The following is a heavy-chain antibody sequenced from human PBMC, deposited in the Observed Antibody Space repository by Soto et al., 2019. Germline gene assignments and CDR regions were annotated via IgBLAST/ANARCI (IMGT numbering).Heavy chain of an antibody. CDR2: ISNDGSNK. J-gene: IGHJ4*02. CDR3: ATPGTATFPY. Sequence: QVQLVESGGGVVQPGTSPRLSCAASGFPFTSYGIHWVRQAPGKGLEWVAFISNDGSNKNYADSVKGRFTISRDNSKNTMYLQMNSLRGEDTAVYYCATPGTATFPYWGQGTLVTVSS. V-gene: IGHV3-30*03. D-gene: IGHD2-21*02. CDR1: GFPFTSYG.